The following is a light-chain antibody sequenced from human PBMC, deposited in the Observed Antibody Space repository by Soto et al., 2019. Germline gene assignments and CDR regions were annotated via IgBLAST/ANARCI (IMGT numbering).Light chain of an antibody. V-gene: IGLV1-44*01. J-gene: IGLJ1*01. CDR1: SSNIGSNT. CDR2: SNN. CDR3: AAWDDSLNGPYV. Sequence: QSVLTQPPSASGTPGQRVTISCSGSSSNIGSNTVNWYQQLPGTAPKLLIYSNNQRPSGVPDRFSGSKSGTSASLAISGLQSEDEADYYCAAWDDSLNGPYVFGTGTKATV.